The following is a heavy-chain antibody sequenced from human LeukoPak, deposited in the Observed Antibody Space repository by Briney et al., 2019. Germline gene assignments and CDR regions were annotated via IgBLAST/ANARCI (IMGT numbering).Heavy chain of an antibody. CDR2: IRYDGSNK. V-gene: IGHV3-30*02. CDR1: GFTFSGYG. J-gene: IGHJ5*02. D-gene: IGHD3-10*01. CDR3: ANFESSGSYPATWFDP. Sequence: GGSLRLSCAASGFTFSGYGMHWVRQAPGKGLEWVAFIRYDGSNKYYADSVKGRFTISRDNSKNTLYLQMNSLRAEDTAVYYCANFESSGSYPATWFDPWGQGTLVTVSS.